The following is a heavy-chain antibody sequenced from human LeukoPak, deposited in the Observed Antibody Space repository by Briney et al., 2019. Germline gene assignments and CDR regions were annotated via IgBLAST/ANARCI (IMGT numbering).Heavy chain of an antibody. D-gene: IGHD4-17*01. CDR1: GFTFSSYG. CDR2: IRYDGSNK. CDR3: AKGGPGDDYGDSEGY. Sequence: GGSLRLSCAASGFTFSSYGMHWVRQAPGKGLEWVAFIRYDGSNKYYADSVKGRFTISRDNSKNTLYLRMNSLRAGDTAVYYCAKGGPGDDYGDSEGYWGQGTLVTVSS. V-gene: IGHV3-30*02. J-gene: IGHJ4*02.